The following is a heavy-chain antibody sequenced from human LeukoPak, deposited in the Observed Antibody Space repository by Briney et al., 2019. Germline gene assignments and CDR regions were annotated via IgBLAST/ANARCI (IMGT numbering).Heavy chain of an antibody. CDR1: GFTFSSYA. V-gene: IGHV3-30*04. Sequence: GSLRLSCAASGFTFSSYAMHWVRQAPGKGLEWVAVISYDGSNKYYADSVKGRFTISRDNSKDSLYLQMNSLRTEDTALYYCAKDIGVGSCNGCLFDYWGQGTLVTVSS. CDR3: AKDIGVGSCNGCLFDY. CDR2: ISYDGSNK. D-gene: IGHD2-15*01. J-gene: IGHJ4*02.